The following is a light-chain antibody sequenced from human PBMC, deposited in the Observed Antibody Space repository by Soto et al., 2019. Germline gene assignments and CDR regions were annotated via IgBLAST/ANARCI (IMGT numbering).Light chain of an antibody. CDR3: QQYDSIPLT. V-gene: IGKV3-20*01. Sequence: ENVLTQTPGTLCLSPGERATVSCTASQSITGSYLAWYQQTPGQAPRLLIYGVSSRATGVPDRFSGSGSGTDFTLTISRLEPEDFAVYYCQQYDSIPLTFGGGTKVDIK. CDR1: QSITGSY. J-gene: IGKJ4*01. CDR2: GVS.